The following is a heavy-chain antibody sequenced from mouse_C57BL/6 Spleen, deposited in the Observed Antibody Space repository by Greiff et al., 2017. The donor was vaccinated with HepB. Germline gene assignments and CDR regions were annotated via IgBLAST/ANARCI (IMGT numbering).Heavy chain of an antibody. CDR2: INPNNGGT. Sequence: EVQLQQSGPELVKPGASVKISCKASGYTFTDYYMNWVKQSHGKSLEWIGDINPNNGGTSYNQKFKGKATLTVDKSSSTAYMELRSLTSEDSAVYYCARGLNYGSSLRYFDVWGPGTTVTVSS. D-gene: IGHD1-1*01. J-gene: IGHJ1*01. CDR1: GYTFTDYY. CDR3: ARGLNYGSSLRYFDV. V-gene: IGHV1-26*01.